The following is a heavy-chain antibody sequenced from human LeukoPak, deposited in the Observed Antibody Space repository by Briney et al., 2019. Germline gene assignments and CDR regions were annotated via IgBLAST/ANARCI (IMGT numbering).Heavy chain of an antibody. Sequence: SETLSLTCTVSGGSISSYYWSWIRQPPGEALEWIGHIYYSGNTNNNPSIKSRVTRTGDTSKNQFTLKLNSVTADDTAVYYCARAVKFYYHSSGYPKWIDTWGQGTLVTVSS. V-gene: IGHV4-59*01. CDR3: ARAVKFYYHSSGYPKWIDT. CDR1: GGSISSYY. CDR2: IYYSGNT. D-gene: IGHD3-22*01. J-gene: IGHJ5*02.